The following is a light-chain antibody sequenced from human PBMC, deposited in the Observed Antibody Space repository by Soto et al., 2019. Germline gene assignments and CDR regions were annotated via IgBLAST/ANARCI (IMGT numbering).Light chain of an antibody. V-gene: IGKV3-20*01. Sequence: EIVLTQSPATLSLSPGERATLSCRASPSVTSNLAWYQQALGQAPRLLIYDASNRAAGIPARFSGSGSGTDFTLTISRLEPEDFAVYYCQQYGSSRTFGQGTKVDIK. CDR2: DAS. J-gene: IGKJ1*01. CDR1: PSVTSN. CDR3: QQYGSSRT.